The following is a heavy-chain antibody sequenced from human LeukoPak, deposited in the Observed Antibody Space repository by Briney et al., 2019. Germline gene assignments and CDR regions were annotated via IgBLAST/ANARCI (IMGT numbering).Heavy chain of an antibody. D-gene: IGHD4-17*01. CDR2: IYYSGST. CDR1: GGSISSHY. J-gene: IGHJ6*02. V-gene: IGHV4-59*08. CDR3: ARLYGDYYRGNYYGMDV. Sequence: SETLSLTCTVSGGSISSHYWSWIRQPPGKGLEWIGYIYYSGSTNYNPSLKSRVTISVDTSKNQFSLKLSSVTAADTAVYYCARLYGDYYRGNYYGMDVWGQGTTVTVSS.